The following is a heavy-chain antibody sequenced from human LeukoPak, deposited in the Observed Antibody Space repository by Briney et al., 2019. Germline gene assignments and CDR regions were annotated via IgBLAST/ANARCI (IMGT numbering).Heavy chain of an antibody. CDR1: GGSFSGYY. CDR2: INHSGST. D-gene: IGHD3-22*01. CDR3: ARAQHGSSGYYYVDY. V-gene: IGHV4-34*01. Sequence: SETLSLTCAVYGGSFSGYYWSWIRQPPGKGLELIGEINHSGSTNYNPSLKSRVTISVDTSKNQFSLKLSSVTAADTAVYYCARAQHGSSGYYYVDYWGQGTLVTVSS. J-gene: IGHJ4*02.